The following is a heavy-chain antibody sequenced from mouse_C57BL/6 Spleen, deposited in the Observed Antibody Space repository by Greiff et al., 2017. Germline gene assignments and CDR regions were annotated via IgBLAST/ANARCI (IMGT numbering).Heavy chain of an antibody. J-gene: IGHJ3*01. CDR1: GYRFTDYE. D-gene: IGHD1-1*01. CDR2: IDPETGGT. CDR3: TIANFAWFAY. V-gene: IGHV1-15*01. Sequence: VKLMESGAELVRPGASVTLSCKASGYRFTDYEMHWVKQTPVHGLEWIGAIDPETGGTAYNQKFKGKAILTADKSSSTAYMELRSLTSEDSAVYYCTIANFAWFAYWGQGTLVTVSA.